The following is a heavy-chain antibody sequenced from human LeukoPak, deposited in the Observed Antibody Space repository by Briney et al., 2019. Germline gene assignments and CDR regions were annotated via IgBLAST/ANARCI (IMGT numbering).Heavy chain of an antibody. J-gene: IGHJ2*01. Sequence: PSQTLSLTCTVSGGSISSGDYYWSWIRQPPGKGLEWIGYIYYSGSTYYNPSLKSRVTISVDTSKNQFSLKLSSVTAADTAVYCCARDGIGFGELLSPGYFDLWGRGTLVTVSS. CDR2: IYYSGST. CDR3: ARDGIGFGELLSPGYFDL. V-gene: IGHV4-30-4*01. CDR1: GGSISSGDYY. D-gene: IGHD3-10*01.